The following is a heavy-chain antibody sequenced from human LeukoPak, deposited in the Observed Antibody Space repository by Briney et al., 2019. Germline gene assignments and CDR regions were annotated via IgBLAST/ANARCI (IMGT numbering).Heavy chain of an antibody. Sequence: PSETLSLTCTVSGGSISSGDYYWSWIRQPPGKGLEWIGYIYYSGSPYYNPSLKSRVTISVDTSKNQFSLKLSSVTAADTAVYYCARGQWLVPYLFDSWGQGTLVTVSS. J-gene: IGHJ4*02. CDR1: GGSISSGDYY. CDR3: ARGQWLVPYLFDS. D-gene: IGHD6-19*01. V-gene: IGHV4-30-4*01. CDR2: IYYSGSP.